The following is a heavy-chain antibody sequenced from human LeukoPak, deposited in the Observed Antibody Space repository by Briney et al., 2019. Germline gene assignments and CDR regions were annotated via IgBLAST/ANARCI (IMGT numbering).Heavy chain of an antibody. D-gene: IGHD3-22*01. CDR1: GYTFTSYY. J-gene: IGHJ3*02. V-gene: IGHV1-46*01. CDR3: ARDQPPVHYYDRVEGAFDI. Sequence: ASVKVSCKASGYTFTSYYMHWVRQAPGQGLEWMGIINPSGGSTSYAQKFQGRVTMTRDTSTSTVYMELSSLRSEDTAVYYCARDQPPVHYYDRVEGAFDIWGQGTMVTVSS. CDR2: INPSGGST.